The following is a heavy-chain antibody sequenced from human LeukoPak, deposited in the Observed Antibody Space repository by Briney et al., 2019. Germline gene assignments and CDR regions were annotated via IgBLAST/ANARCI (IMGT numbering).Heavy chain of an antibody. Sequence: GGSLRLSCAASGFTFSSSWMTWVRQAPGKGLEWVANINNDGSGTYYVDSVEGRFTISRDNAKNSLFLQMNSLRAEDTAVYYCASKAVTYYYDHWGQGTLVTVS. V-gene: IGHV3-7*05. CDR3: ASKAVTYYYDH. D-gene: IGHD4-17*01. CDR2: INNDGSGT. J-gene: IGHJ4*02. CDR1: GFTFSSSW.